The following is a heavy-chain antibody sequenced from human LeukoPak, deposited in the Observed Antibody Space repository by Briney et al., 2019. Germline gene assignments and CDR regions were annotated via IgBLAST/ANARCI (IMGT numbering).Heavy chain of an antibody. CDR1: GFTFSSYG. Sequence: PGRSLRLSCAASGFTFSSYGMHWVRQAPGKGLERVAVISYDGSNKYYADSVKGRFTISRDNSKNMLYLQMNSLRAEDTAVYYCAKEMLLSYYYYGMDVWGQGTTVTVSS. CDR3: AKEMLLSYYYYGMDV. J-gene: IGHJ6*02. D-gene: IGHD2-21*01. V-gene: IGHV3-30*18. CDR2: ISYDGSNK.